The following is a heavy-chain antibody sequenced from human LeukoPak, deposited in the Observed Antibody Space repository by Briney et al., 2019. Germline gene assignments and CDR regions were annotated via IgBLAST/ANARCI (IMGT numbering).Heavy chain of an antibody. CDR2: ISYDGSNK. CDR1: GFTFSSYG. J-gene: IGHJ4*02. CDR3: AKGHSYDISTGYHPLDY. D-gene: IGHD3-9*01. Sequence: GRSLRLSCAASGFTFSSYGMHWVRQAPGKGLEWVAVISYDGSNKYYADSVKGRFTISRDNSKNTLYLQMNSLRAEDTAVYYCAKGHSYDISTGYHPLDYWGQGTLVTVSS. V-gene: IGHV3-30*18.